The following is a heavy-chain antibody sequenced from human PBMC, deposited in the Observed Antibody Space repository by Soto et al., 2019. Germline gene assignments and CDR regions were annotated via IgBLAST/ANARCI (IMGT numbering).Heavy chain of an antibody. V-gene: IGHV3-30*03. Sequence: QVQLVESGGGVVQPGRSLRLSCAVSGFTVSTYGMHWVRQAPGKGLEWVAVISRDGGTKYYADSVKGRFTISRDNSRNTLFLEMKSRGGDDMAVYYCAGEVASGYWGEGTLVTVSS. CDR2: ISRDGGTK. D-gene: IGHD2-21*01. CDR3: AGEVASGY. CDR1: GFTVSTYG. J-gene: IGHJ4*02.